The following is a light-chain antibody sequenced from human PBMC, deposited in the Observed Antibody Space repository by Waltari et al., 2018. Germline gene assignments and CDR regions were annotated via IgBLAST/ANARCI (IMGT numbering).Light chain of an antibody. J-gene: IGLJ2*01. Sequence: SSELTQDPSVSVALGQTVRITCQGDSLRRFYASWYQQRPGQAPILVLYGQNNRPSGIPDRFSGSTSGNTASLTITGAQAEEEADYYCHSRDTSSTRVFGGGTRLTV. CDR2: GQN. CDR3: HSRDTSSTRV. V-gene: IGLV3-19*01. CDR1: SLRRFY.